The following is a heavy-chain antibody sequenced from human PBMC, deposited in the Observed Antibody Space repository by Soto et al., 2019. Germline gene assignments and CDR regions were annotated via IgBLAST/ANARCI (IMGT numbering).Heavy chain of an antibody. CDR2: IDNSGFT. J-gene: IGHJ3*01. D-gene: IGHD7-27*01. V-gene: IGHV4-30-4*01. Sequence: QVQLQESGPGLVKPSETLSLTCTVSGGSISGVDYFWTGVRQPPGKGLEWIGYIDNSGFTFYNPSVRSRVNVSLDSPNNKFSLKLFSVTSADTAVYYCARSTRMPGVIEVWGQGTLFIVSA. CDR1: GGSISGVDYF. CDR3: ARSTRMPGVIEV.